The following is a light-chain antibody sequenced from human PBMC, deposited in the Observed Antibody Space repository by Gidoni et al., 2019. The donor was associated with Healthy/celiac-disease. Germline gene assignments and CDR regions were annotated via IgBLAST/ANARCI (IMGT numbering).Light chain of an antibody. CDR1: QSISSW. CDR2: AAS. Sequence: DIQMTQSPSPLSASVGDRVTITCRARQSISSWLAWEQQNPGKAPKRLIYAASSLESGVPSRFRGSGSGTEFTLTISSLQPDYFATYYCQQYGTFGQXTKVEIK. CDR3: QQYGT. J-gene: IGKJ1*01. V-gene: IGKV1-5*01.